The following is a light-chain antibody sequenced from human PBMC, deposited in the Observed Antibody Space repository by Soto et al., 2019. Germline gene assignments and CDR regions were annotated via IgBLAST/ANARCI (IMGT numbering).Light chain of an antibody. V-gene: IGKV3-15*01. Sequence: EIVMPQSPATLSVSRGERATLSCRASQSVSSNLAWYQQKPGQAPRLLIYGASTRATGLPARFSGSGSWTEFTLTISSLQSEDFAVYYCHQYNNWPQTFGQGTKVDSK. CDR2: GAS. J-gene: IGKJ1*01. CDR3: HQYNNWPQT. CDR1: QSVSSN.